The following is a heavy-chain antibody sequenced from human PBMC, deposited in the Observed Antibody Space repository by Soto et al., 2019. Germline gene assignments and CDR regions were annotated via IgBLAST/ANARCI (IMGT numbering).Heavy chain of an antibody. CDR3: ARETAVKYCFDY. V-gene: IGHV3-30-3*01. CDR2: ISYDGSNK. CDR1: GFTFSSYA. J-gene: IGHJ4*02. D-gene: IGHD4-4*01. Sequence: GGSLRLSCAASGFTFSSYAMHWVRQAPGKGLEWVAVISYDGSNKYYADSVKGRFTISRDNSKNTLYLQMNSLRAEDTAVYYCARETAVKYCFDYWGQGTLVTVSS.